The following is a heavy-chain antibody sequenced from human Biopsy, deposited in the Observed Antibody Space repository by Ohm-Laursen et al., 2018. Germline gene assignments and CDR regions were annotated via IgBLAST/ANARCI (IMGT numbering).Heavy chain of an antibody. V-gene: IGHV3-30*03. Sequence: SLRLSCAASGFTFTSYAMHWVRQAPGKGLEWVAVITYSGGGEYYADSLQGRFIISRDNSKNTVDLQINSLRAEDTAVYFCARDGKRWDYSTYFSWHFDPWGRGTLVTVSS. CDR2: ITYSGGGE. J-gene: IGHJ2*01. D-gene: IGHD4-11*01. CDR1: GFTFTSYA. CDR3: ARDGKRWDYSTYFSWHFDP.